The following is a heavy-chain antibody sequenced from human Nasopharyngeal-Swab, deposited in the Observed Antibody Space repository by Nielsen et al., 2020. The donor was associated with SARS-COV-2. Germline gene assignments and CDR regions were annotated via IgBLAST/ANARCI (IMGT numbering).Heavy chain of an antibody. CDR2: ISLSDGGT. D-gene: IGHD2-2*01. Sequence: GSLKLSCAAPGFPFSRYNMSCVRQAPGEGLGWVAGISLSDGGTHYADSVKGRLTISRDNSKDTLYLEMHSLRAEDTAVYYCAKGRTYCSGTSCFSFDMWGRGSLVTVSS. V-gene: IGHV3-23*01. CDR1: GFPFSRYN. J-gene: IGHJ4*02. CDR3: AKGRTYCSGTSCFSFDM.